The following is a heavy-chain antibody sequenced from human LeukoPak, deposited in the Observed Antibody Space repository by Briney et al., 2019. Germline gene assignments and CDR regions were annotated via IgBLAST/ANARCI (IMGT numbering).Heavy chain of an antibody. CDR2: IYPGDSDT. Sequence: GESLKISCKGSGYSFTSNWIGWVRQMPGKGLEWMGIIYPGDSDTRYNPSFQGQVTISADKSISTAYLQWSSLKASDTAMYYCARHLSDLDSSGYVCAFDIWGQGTMVTVSS. CDR1: GYSFTSNW. J-gene: IGHJ3*02. D-gene: IGHD3-22*01. V-gene: IGHV5-51*01. CDR3: ARHLSDLDSSGYVCAFDI.